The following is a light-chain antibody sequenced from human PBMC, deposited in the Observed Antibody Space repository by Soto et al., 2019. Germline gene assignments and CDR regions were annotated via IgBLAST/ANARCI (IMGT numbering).Light chain of an antibody. J-gene: IGKJ1*01. CDR1: QSRGSNF. V-gene: IGKV3-20*01. Sequence: EIVLTQSPGTLSLSPGARDPLSCKTSQSRGSNFLAWSQHKPGQAPRFLIYASSNRATGIPDRFSGSGSGTDFTLTISRLEAEDVAVYYCQQYGTSPWTVGQGTKV. CDR3: QQYGTSPWT. CDR2: ASS.